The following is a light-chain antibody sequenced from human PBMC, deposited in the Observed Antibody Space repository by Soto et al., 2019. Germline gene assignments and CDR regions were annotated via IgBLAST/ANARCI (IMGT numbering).Light chain of an antibody. CDR1: QFVSSN. J-gene: IGKJ5*01. CDR3: QQYHNWPPIT. CDR2: GAS. Sequence: EIVLTQSPATLSVSPGERATLSCRASQFVSSNLAWYQQKPGQAPRLLIYGASTRATGIPARFSGSGSGTEFTLTISNLQSEDFAVYFCQQYHNWPPITFGQGTRREIK. V-gene: IGKV3D-15*01.